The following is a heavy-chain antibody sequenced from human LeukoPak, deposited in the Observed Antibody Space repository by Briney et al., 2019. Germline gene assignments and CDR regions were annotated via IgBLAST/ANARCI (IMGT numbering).Heavy chain of an antibody. CDR3: ARHRVRGYYGSGRSYDY. CDR1: GGSISSYY. CDR2: IYTSGST. V-gene: IGHV4-4*07. Sequence: SETLSLTCTVSGGSISSYYWSWIRQPAGKGLEWIGRIYTSGSTNYNPSLKSRVTMSVDTSKNQFSLKLSSVTAADTAVYYCARHRVRGYYGSGRSYDYWGQGTLVTVSS. J-gene: IGHJ4*02. D-gene: IGHD3-10*01.